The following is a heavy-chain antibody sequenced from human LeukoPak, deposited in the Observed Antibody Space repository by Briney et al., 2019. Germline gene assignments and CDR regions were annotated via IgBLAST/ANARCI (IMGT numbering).Heavy chain of an antibody. V-gene: IGHV3-21*04. J-gene: IGHJ1*01. CDR2: ISSSSSYI. D-gene: IGHD3-10*01. Sequence: GGSLRLSCAASGFTFSSYSMNWVRQAPGKGLEWVSSISSSSSYIYYADSVKGRFTISRDNAKNSLYLQMNSLRAEDTAVYYCAKHRGYGSGSFPGLEYFQHWGQGTLVTVSS. CDR1: GFTFSSYS. CDR3: AKHRGYGSGSFPGLEYFQH.